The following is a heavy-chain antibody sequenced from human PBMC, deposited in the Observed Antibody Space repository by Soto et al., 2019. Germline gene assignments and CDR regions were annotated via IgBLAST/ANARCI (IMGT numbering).Heavy chain of an antibody. Sequence: SGPTLVNPTQTLTLTCTFSGFSLTTTGVSVAWIRQPPGKALEWLALVYWNDDKRYSPSLKSRLSITKDTSKNRVVLTMTHLNPVDTATYFCAHRRVAAVTAFDFWGPGVPVTVSS. CDR2: VYWNDDK. V-gene: IGHV2-5*01. CDR3: AHRRVAAVTAFDF. CDR1: GFSLTTTGVS. J-gene: IGHJ4*02. D-gene: IGHD2-21*02.